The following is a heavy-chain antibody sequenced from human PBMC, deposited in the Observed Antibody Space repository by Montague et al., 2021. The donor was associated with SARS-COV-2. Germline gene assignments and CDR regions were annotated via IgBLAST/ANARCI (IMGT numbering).Heavy chain of an antibody. CDR2: IYYSGST. CDR1: GGSISSYY. Sequence: SETLSLTCTVSGGSISSYYWSWIRQPPGKGLEWIGYIYYSGSTNYNPSLKSRVTMSVDTSKNQFSLKLSSVTAADTAVYYCARWGLYGGNPGDGAFDIWGQGTMVTVSS. CDR3: ARWGLYGGNPGDGAFDI. V-gene: IGHV4-59*01. D-gene: IGHD4-23*01. J-gene: IGHJ3*02.